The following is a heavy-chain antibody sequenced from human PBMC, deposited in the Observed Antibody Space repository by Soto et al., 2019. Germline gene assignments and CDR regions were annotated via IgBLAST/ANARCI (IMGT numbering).Heavy chain of an antibody. V-gene: IGHV1-69*11. CDR1: GDTFSIFA. J-gene: IGHJ3*01. Sequence: QVQLVQSGAEVKKPGSSAKVSCKTSGDTFSIFAINWVRQVPGQGLDWMGGIIPVLGTAQYSQKSQGRVTINADESTGTAYTELRSLRSEDTAMYYCAIVLTLDEDAWIQAFEVWGQGTRFTVSS. CDR3: AIVLTLDEDAWIQAFEV. D-gene: IGHD5-18*01. CDR2: IIPVLGTA.